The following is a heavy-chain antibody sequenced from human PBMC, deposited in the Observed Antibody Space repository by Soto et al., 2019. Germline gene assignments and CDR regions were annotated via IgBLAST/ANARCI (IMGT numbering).Heavy chain of an antibody. CDR3: ARRYPAGYYYDSSGYSTPTSWFDP. Sequence: SETLSLTCTVSGGSISSSSYYWGWIRQPPGKGLEWIGSIYYSGSTYYNPSLKSRVTISVDTSKNQFSLKLSSVTAADTAVYYCARRYPAGYYYDSSGYSTPTSWFDPWGQGTLVTVSS. D-gene: IGHD3-22*01. CDR1: GGSISSSSYY. CDR2: IYYSGST. J-gene: IGHJ5*02. V-gene: IGHV4-39*01.